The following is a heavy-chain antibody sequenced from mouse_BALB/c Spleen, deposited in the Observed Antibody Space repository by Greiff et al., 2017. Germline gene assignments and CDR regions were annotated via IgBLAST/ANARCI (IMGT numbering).Heavy chain of an antibody. V-gene: IGHV3-2*02. CDR3: ARREGLRYAMDY. J-gene: IGHJ4*01. D-gene: IGHD2-4*01. CDR2: ISYSGST. CDR1: GYSITSDYA. Sequence: EVQLQESGPGLVKPSQSLSLTCTVTGYSITSDYAWNWIRQFPGNKLEWMGYISYSGSTSYNPSLKSRISITRDTSKNQFFLQLNSVTTEDTVTYYCARREGLRYAMDYWGQGTSVTVSS.